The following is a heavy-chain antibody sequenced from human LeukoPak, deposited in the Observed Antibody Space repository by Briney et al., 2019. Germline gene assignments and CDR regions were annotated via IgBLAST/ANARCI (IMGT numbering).Heavy chain of an antibody. D-gene: IGHD6-6*01. V-gene: IGHV4-31*03. CDR2: IYYSGST. CDR3: ARDGYSTSSGAFDI. Sequence: KSSQTLSLTCTVSGGSISSGGYYWSWIRQHPGKGLEWLGYIYYSGSTYYNPSLKSRVTISVDTSKNQFSLKLTSVTAADTAVYYCARDGYSTSSGAFDILGQGTKVTVSS. CDR1: GGSISSGGYY. J-gene: IGHJ3*02.